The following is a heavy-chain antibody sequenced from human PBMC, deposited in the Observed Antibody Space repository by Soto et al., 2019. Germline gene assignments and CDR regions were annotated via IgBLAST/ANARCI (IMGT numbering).Heavy chain of an antibody. J-gene: IGHJ5*02. CDR2: IYSSGST. Sequence: ETLSLTCTVTGGAISGYYWTWIRQSDGEGLEWIGRIYSSGSTNYNPSLKSRVTISLDTSMNYFSLRLSSVTAADTAVYYCARGKRFSDWFDPWGQGTLVTVSS. CDR1: GGAISGYY. CDR3: ARGKRFSDWFDP. D-gene: IGHD3-3*01. V-gene: IGHV4-4*07.